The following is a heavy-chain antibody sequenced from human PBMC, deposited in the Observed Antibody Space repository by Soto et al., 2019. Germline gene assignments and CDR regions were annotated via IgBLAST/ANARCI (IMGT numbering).Heavy chain of an antibody. CDR1: GFTFSGSA. Sequence: EVQLVESGGGLVQPGGSLKLSCAASGFTFSGSAMHWVRQASGKGLEWVGRIRSKGNNYATAYGASLKGRFTISRDDSKNTAYLQMNSLNTEDTAVYSCSRQASDFWSGKQQYYMDVWGKGTTVTVSS. CDR3: SRQASDFWSGKQQYYMDV. D-gene: IGHD3-3*01. CDR2: IRSKGNNYAT. J-gene: IGHJ6*03. V-gene: IGHV3-73*01.